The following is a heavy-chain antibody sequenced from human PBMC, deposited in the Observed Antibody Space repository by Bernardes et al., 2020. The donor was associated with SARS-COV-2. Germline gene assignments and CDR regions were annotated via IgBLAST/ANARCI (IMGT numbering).Heavy chain of an antibody. V-gene: IGHV4-39*01. D-gene: IGHD2-2*01. Sequence: SDTLSLTCTVSGGSISSSSYYWGWIRQPPGKGLEWLGCIHYSGLTYYHPSLRSRVTISVDTSKNQFSLKLSSVTAADTAVYYCARLDCSSTSCHHDYWGKGTLVTVSS. J-gene: IGHJ4*02. CDR1: GGSISSSSYY. CDR2: IHYSGLT. CDR3: ARLDCSSTSCHHDY.